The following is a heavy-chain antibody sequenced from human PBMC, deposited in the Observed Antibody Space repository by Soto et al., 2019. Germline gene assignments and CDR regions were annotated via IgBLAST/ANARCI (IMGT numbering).Heavy chain of an antibody. J-gene: IGHJ5*02. D-gene: IGHD2-8*02. CDR2: IDGDGRTT. CDR3: ARGVVVYQQLVRGRDRFDP. V-gene: IGHV3-74*01. CDR1: GFTLRSYW. Sequence: EVQLVESGGGLVQPGGSLTLSCAVSGFTLRSYWMHWLRQAPGKGLEWVSRIDGDGRTTNYADSVKGRFTISRDNAKNTVYLHMNSLRVEDRAVYYCARGVVVYQQLVRGRDRFDPWGQGTLVTVSS.